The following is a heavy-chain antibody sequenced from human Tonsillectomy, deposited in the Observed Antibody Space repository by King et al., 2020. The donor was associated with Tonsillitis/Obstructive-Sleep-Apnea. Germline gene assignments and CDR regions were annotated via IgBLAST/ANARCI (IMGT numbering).Heavy chain of an antibody. Sequence: VQLVESGGGLVQPGRSLRLSCAASGFTFNDYAMHWVRQAPGKGLEWVSGMSWNSDIIGYADSVKGRFTISRDDAKNSLYLQMNSLRPEDTALYYCAKGSCSSTSCQSHDYWGQGTLVTVSS. J-gene: IGHJ4*02. D-gene: IGHD2-2*01. CDR1: GFTFNDYA. CDR3: AKGSCSSTSCQSHDY. V-gene: IGHV3-9*01. CDR2: MSWNSDII.